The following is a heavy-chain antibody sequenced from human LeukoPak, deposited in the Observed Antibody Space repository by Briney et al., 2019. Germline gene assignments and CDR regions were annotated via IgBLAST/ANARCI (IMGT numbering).Heavy chain of an antibody. D-gene: IGHD1-1*01. CDR2: IKQDGSEK. CDR1: GFTFSNYW. V-gene: IGHV3-7*01. J-gene: IGHJ4*02. Sequence: PGGSLRLSCAASGFTFSNYWMSWVRQAPGKGLEWVANIKQDGSEKYYVDSVKGRFTISRDNAKNSLYLQMNSLRAGDTAMYYCARDLPPWNYFDYWGQGSLVTVSS. CDR3: ARDLPPWNYFDY.